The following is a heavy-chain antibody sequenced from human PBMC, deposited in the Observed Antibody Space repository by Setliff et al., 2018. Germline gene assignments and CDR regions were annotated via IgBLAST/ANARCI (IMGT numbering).Heavy chain of an antibody. Sequence: PSETLSLTCTISGGFTSSFYWSWLRQTPGKGLEWFCHIYYNGDTKYNPSLQSRVTMSVDTYKNQFSLKLTSVTAADPAVYYCVRGGSSVWAWYFDLWGRGTLVTVSS. J-gene: IGHJ2*01. CDR2: IYYNGDT. V-gene: IGHV4-59*01. CDR3: VRGGSSVWAWYFDL. CDR1: GGFTSSFY. D-gene: IGHD3-16*01.